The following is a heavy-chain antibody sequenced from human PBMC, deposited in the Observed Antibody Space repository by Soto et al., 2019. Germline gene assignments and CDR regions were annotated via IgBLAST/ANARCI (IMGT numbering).Heavy chain of an antibody. D-gene: IGHD4-4*01. CDR3: ARPAGRGGRLNPYSN. CDR2: INHSGST. J-gene: IGHJ4*02. CDR1: GGSFSGYY. Sequence: SETLSLTCAVYGGSFSGYYWSWIRQPPGKGLEWIGEINHSGSTNYNPSLKSRVTISVDTSKNQFSLKLSSVTAADTAVYYCARPAGRGGRLNPYSNWGQGTLVTVSS. V-gene: IGHV4-34*01.